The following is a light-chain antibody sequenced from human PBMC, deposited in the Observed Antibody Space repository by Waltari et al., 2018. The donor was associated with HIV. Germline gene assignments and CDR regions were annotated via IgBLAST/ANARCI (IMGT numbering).Light chain of an antibody. CDR1: QSVSSY. CDR2: DAS. Sequence: EIVLTQSPVTLSMSPGDRATLSCRASQSVSSYLAWYQQKPGQAPRLLIYDASNRATGIPARFSGSGSGTEFTLTISSLEREDSAVYYCQQRSNWPPELSFGGGTKVEIK. J-gene: IGKJ4*01. CDR3: QQRSNWPPELS. V-gene: IGKV3-11*01.